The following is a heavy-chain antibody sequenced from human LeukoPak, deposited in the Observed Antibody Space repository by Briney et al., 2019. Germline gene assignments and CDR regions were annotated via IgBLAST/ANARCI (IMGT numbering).Heavy chain of an antibody. CDR2: IWFDGVNK. CDR1: GFSFSDYG. Sequence: GGSLRLSCTASGFSFSDYGLHWVHQAPGKGLEWVAIIWFDGVNKYYEESVKGRFTISRDISKSTLYLQMNSLRAEDTAVYYCAKGGGGGNSGYLDYWGQGTMVTVSS. V-gene: IGHV3-33*06. D-gene: IGHD4-23*01. J-gene: IGHJ4*02. CDR3: AKGGGGGNSGYLDY.